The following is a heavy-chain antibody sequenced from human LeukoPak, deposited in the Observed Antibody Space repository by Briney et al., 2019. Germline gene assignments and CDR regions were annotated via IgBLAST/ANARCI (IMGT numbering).Heavy chain of an antibody. CDR1: GYSFTSYW. D-gene: IGHD3-22*01. J-gene: IGHJ6*02. CDR2: IYPGDSDT. Sequence: GESLKISCKGSGYSFTSYWIGWVRQMPGKGLEWMGIIYPGDSDTRYSPSFQGHVTISADKSISTAYLQWSSLKASDTAMYYCAISDSSGYYYYYYGMDVWGQGTTVTVSS. V-gene: IGHV5-51*01. CDR3: AISDSSGYYYYYYGMDV.